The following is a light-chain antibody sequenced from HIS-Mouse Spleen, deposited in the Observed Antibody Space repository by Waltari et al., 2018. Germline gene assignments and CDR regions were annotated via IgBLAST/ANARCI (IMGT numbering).Light chain of an antibody. CDR2: EDS. CDR1: ALAKKY. CDR3: YSTDSSGNHRRV. V-gene: IGLV3-10*01. Sequence: SYELTQPPPVSVSPGQTARNTCSGDALAKKYPYWYQQKSGQAPVLVIYEDSKRPPGIPERFSGSSSGTMATLTISGAQVEDEADYYCYSTDSSGNHRRVFGGGTKLTVL. J-gene: IGLJ3*02.